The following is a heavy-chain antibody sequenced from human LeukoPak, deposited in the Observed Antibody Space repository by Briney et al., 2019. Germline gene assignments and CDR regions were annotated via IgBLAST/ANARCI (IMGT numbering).Heavy chain of an antibody. J-gene: IGHJ4*01. CDR1: GFSFSSYG. CDR3: ATDVRSSPLGF. Sequence: GGSLRLSCAASGFSFSSYGMNWVRQAPGKGLEWVSIIYSGGSTYYADSVKGRFTISRDSSNNTLFLQMSNLRADDSGLYYCATDVRSSPLGFWGHGTLVTVSS. CDR2: IYSGGST. D-gene: IGHD6-13*01. V-gene: IGHV3-66*01.